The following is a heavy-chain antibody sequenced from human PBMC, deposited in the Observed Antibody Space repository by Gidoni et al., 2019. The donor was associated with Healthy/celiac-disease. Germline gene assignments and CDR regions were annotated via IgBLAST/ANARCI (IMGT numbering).Heavy chain of an antibody. D-gene: IGHD1-1*01. CDR1: GHTFRSYA. Sequence: QVQLVQSGAEVKKPGSSVKVSCKASGHTFRSYAISWVRQAPGQGLEWMGGIIAIFGTTNYAQKFQGRVTITADESTSTAYMDLSSLKSDDTAVYYCARDRTTRNGVGYYGMDVWGQGTTVTVSS. CDR2: IIAIFGTT. CDR3: ARDRTTRNGVGYYGMDV. J-gene: IGHJ6*02. V-gene: IGHV1-69*01.